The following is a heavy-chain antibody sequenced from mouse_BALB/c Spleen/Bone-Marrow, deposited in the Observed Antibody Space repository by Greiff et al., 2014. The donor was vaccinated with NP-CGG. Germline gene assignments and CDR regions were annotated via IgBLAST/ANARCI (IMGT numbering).Heavy chain of an antibody. J-gene: IGHJ2*01. Sequence: VQLQQSGAELVKPGASVKLSCTASGFNIKDTYMHWVKQRPEQGLEWIGRIDPANGNTKYDPKFQRKATITADTSSNTAYLQLSSLTSEDTAVYYCARYYYGSSYFDYWGQGTTLTVSS. CDR1: GFNIKDTY. CDR3: ARYYYGSSYFDY. D-gene: IGHD1-1*01. CDR2: IDPANGNT. V-gene: IGHV14-3*02.